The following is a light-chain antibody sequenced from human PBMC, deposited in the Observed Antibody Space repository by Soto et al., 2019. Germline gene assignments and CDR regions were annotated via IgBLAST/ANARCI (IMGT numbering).Light chain of an antibody. Sequence: QSVLTQPPSVSAAPGQKVTISCSGSSSNIGNNYVSWYQQLPGTAPKLLIYENNKRPSGIPDRFSGSKSDTSATLGITGLQTGDEADYYCGTWDSGLSAGVFGGGTKLTVL. CDR3: GTWDSGLSAGV. J-gene: IGLJ3*02. CDR1: SSNIGNNY. V-gene: IGLV1-51*02. CDR2: ENN.